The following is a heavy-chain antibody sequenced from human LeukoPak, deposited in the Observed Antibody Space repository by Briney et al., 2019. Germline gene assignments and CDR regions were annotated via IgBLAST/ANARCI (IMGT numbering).Heavy chain of an antibody. J-gene: IGHJ3*02. CDR2: IYTRGST. Sequence: PSETLSLTCTVSGGSINNYYWSWIRQPAGKGLEWIGRIYTRGSTNYNLSLKSRVTISVDTSKNQFSLELSSVTAADTAVYYCARHGKGVTYFYTFDIWGQGTVVAVSS. CDR3: ARHGKGVTYFYTFDI. D-gene: IGHD2/OR15-2a*01. CDR1: GGSINNYY. V-gene: IGHV4-4*07.